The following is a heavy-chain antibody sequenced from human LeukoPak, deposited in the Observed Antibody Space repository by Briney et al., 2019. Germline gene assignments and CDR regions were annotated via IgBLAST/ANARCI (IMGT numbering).Heavy chain of an antibody. D-gene: IGHD1-1*01. CDR2: ISSSSIYR. V-gene: IGHV3-21*04. CDR3: AKAIKNWNEGNYYFYMDV. Sequence: GGSLRLSCAASGFTFSSYSVNWVRQAPGKGLEWVSSISSSSIYRYYADSVKGRFTISRDNAKNSMYLQMNSLRAEDTAVYYCAKAIKNWNEGNYYFYMDVWGKGTTVTVSS. J-gene: IGHJ6*03. CDR1: GFTFSSYS.